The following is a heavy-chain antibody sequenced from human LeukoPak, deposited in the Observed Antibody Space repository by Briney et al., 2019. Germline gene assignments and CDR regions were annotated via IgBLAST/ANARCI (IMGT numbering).Heavy chain of an antibody. D-gene: IGHD3-9*01. Sequence: GGSLRLACAASGFTVRSNYMSWVRQAPGKGLEWVSIIYNDGGTYYADSVKGRFTISRDNSKNTLFLQMNSLRAEDTAVYFCARLYYDILTAIRNWGQGTLVAVSS. V-gene: IGHV3-53*01. J-gene: IGHJ4*02. CDR2: IYNDGGT. CDR1: GFTVRSNY. CDR3: ARLYYDILTAIRN.